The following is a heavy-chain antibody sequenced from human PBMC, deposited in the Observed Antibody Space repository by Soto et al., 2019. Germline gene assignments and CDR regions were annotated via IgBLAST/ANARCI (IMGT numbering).Heavy chain of an antibody. Sequence: QVQLVQSGAEVKKPGSSVKVSCKASGGTFSSYTMTWVRQAPGQGPEWMGGIIPIFGTTNYAQRVQGRITITADVSTSTAYMELISLTSADTAVYYCAREGAGMAATLDPWGQGTLVTVSS. CDR3: AREGAGMAATLDP. CDR1: GGTFSSYT. V-gene: IGHV1-69*01. CDR2: IIPIFGTT. J-gene: IGHJ5*02. D-gene: IGHD1-1*01.